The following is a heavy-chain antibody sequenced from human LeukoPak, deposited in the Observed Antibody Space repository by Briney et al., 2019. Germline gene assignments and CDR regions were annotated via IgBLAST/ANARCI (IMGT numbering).Heavy chain of an antibody. CDR2: ISGSGGST. V-gene: IGHV3-23*01. Sequence: GGSLRLSCAASGFTFSSYAMSGGRQAPGKGLEWVSAISGSGGSTYYADSVKGRFTISRDNSKNPLYLQMNSLRAEDTAVYYCAKAIAASPRPSWFDPWGQGTLVTVSS. CDR3: AKAIAASPRPSWFDP. D-gene: IGHD6-13*01. J-gene: IGHJ5*02. CDR1: GFTFSSYA.